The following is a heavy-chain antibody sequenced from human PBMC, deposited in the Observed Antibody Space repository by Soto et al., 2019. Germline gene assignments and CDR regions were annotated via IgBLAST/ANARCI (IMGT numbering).Heavy chain of an antibody. CDR2: IYYSGST. Sequence: SETLSLTCTVSGGSISSSSYYWGWIRQPPGKGLEWIGSIYYSGSTYYNPSLKSRVTISVDTSKNQFSLKLSSVTAADTAVYYCARRNYGSGSYYPPPGYFDYWGQGTLVTVSS. CDR1: GGSISSSSYY. CDR3: ARRNYGSGSYYPPPGYFDY. V-gene: IGHV4-39*01. J-gene: IGHJ4*02. D-gene: IGHD3-10*01.